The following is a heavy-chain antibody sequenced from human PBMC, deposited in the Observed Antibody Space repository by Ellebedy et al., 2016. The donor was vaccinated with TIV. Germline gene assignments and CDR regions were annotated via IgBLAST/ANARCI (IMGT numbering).Heavy chain of an antibody. CDR2: IYHNGTS. CDR3: ARHPRFLYGELIRGWFDH. CDR1: GGSLSTYY. D-gene: IGHD3-10*01. Sequence: MPSETLSLTCSVSGGSLSTYYWSWIRQPPGKGLEWIGYIYHNGTSDYNPSFKRRVTIPVDPSKNQFTLKLRSVTAADTAAYYCARHPRFLYGELIRGWFDHWGQGSLVTVSS. J-gene: IGHJ5*02. V-gene: IGHV4-59*08.